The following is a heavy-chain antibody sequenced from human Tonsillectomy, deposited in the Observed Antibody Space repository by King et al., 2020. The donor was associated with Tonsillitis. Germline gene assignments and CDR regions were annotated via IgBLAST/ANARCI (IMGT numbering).Heavy chain of an antibody. Sequence: VQLVESGGGVVQPGRSLRLSCAVSGFTFSNYGMHWVRQAPGKGLECVAVISYDGSNKYYADSVKGRFTISRDNSKNTLYLQMNSLRAEDTAVYCCAKVANVCSSSSRWFDPWGQGTLVTVSS. CDR1: GFTFSNYG. CDR2: ISYDGSNK. D-gene: IGHD6-6*01. V-gene: IGHV3-30*18. CDR3: AKVANVCSSSSRWFDP. J-gene: IGHJ5*02.